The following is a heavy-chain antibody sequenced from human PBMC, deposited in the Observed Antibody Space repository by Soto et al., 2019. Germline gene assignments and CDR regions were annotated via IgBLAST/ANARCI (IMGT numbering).Heavy chain of an antibody. J-gene: IGHJ4*02. D-gene: IGHD6-13*01. V-gene: IGHV4-4*02. CDR3: ARVSEAGTYFDY. Sequence: ETLSLTCAVSGGSISSSNWWSWVRQPPGKGLEWILEIYHSGSTNYNPSLKSRVTISVDKSKNQFSLKLSSVTAADTAVYYCARVSEAGTYFDYWGQGTMGTVSS. CDR2: IYHSGST. CDR1: GGSISSSNW.